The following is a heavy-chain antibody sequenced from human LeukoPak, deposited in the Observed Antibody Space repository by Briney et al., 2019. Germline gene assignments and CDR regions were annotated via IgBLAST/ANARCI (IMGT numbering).Heavy chain of an antibody. CDR3: AKDGGLWVSAHWGDS. V-gene: IGHV3-74*03. J-gene: IGHJ4*02. Sequence: GGSLRLSCAASGFTFSGYWMHWVRHVPGKGLVWVSHIDRDGSGTTYADSVKGRFTVSRDNSKNTLFLQMNSLRAEDTAVYYCAKDGGLWVSAHWGDSWGRGTLVTVSS. CDR2: IDRDGSGT. CDR1: GFTFSGYW. D-gene: IGHD7-27*01.